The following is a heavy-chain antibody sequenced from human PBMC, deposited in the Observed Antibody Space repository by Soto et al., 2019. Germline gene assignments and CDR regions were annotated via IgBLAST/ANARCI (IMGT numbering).Heavy chain of an antibody. V-gene: IGHV1-69*01. J-gene: IGHJ5*02. CDR2: IIPIFGTA. Sequence: QVQLVQSGAEVKKPGSSVKVSCKASGGTFSSYAISWVRQAPGQGLEWMGGIIPIFGTANYAQKFQGRVTITADESTSTAYMELSSLRSEDTAVYYCARVSGAIPAAIGYWFDPWGQGTLVTVSS. CDR1: GGTFSSYA. CDR3: ARVSGAIPAAIGYWFDP. D-gene: IGHD2-2*02.